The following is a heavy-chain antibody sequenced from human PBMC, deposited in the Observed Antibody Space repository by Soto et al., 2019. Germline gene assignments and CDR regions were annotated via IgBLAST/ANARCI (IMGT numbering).Heavy chain of an antibody. CDR1: GFTFSSYA. CDR3: AKDHYCTNGVCYTNWFDP. J-gene: IGHJ5*02. D-gene: IGHD2-8*01. Sequence: PGGSLRLSCAASGFTFSSYAMCWVRQAPGKGLEWVSSISVSGGSTYYADSVKGRFTISRDNSRNTLHLQMNSLRAEDTAVYYCAKDHYCTNGVCYTNWFDPWGQGTLVTVSS. V-gene: IGHV3-23*01. CDR2: ISVSGGST.